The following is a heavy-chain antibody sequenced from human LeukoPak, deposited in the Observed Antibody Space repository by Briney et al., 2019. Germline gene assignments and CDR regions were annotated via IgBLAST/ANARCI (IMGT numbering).Heavy chain of an antibody. D-gene: IGHD6-19*01. Sequence: KGRFTISRENAKNSMYLQMNSLRVGDTAVYYCAREGEAGTGAYDIWGQGIMVTVSS. V-gene: IGHV3-13*01. J-gene: IGHJ3*02. CDR3: AREGEAGTGAYDI.